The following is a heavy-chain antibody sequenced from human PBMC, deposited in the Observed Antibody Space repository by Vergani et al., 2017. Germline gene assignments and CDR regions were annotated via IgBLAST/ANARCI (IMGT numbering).Heavy chain of an antibody. J-gene: IGHJ3*02. CDR1: GFTFIMHA. Sequence: EVQLLESGGDLVQPGGSLRLSCAASGFTFIMHAMSWVRQAPGKGLEWVSTLSTSARPTHYADSVKGRFTITRDKYKNTLFLHMNSLRPEDTAVYYCAKVGRSEVAGTFGAFDIWGQGTMVTVSS. D-gene: IGHD6-19*01. CDR2: LSTSARPT. CDR3: AKVGRSEVAGTFGAFDI. V-gene: IGHV3-23*01.